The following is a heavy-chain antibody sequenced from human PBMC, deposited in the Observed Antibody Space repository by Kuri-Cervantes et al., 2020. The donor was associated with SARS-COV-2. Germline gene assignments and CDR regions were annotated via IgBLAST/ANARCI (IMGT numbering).Heavy chain of an antibody. D-gene: IGHD6-13*01. CDR3: ARGGGGSSWYFDY. Sequence: ESLKISCTVSGGSISSSSYYWGWIRQPPGEGLEWIGSIYYSGSTYYNPSLKSRVTISVDTSKNQFSLKLSSVTAADTAVYYCARGGGGSSWYFDYWGQGTLVTVSS. J-gene: IGHJ4*02. CDR1: GGSISSSSYY. CDR2: IYYSGST. V-gene: IGHV4-39*07.